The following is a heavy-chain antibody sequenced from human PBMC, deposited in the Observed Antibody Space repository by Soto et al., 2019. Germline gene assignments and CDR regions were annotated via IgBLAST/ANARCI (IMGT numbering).Heavy chain of an antibody. CDR1: GLTVRRKKY. CDR3: ASWLEREHAYDI. CDR2: LYDVDGT. J-gene: IGHJ3*02. V-gene: IGHV3-53*01. D-gene: IGHD6-19*01. Sequence: DVQLVASGGGLIQPGGSLTLSCAALGLTVRRKKYITWVRQAPGKGLEWVSALYDVDGTYYADSAKGRFTISRDNSNNIIYLPRNSLGADDTAVYYCASWLEREHAYDIWGLGTVVTVSS.